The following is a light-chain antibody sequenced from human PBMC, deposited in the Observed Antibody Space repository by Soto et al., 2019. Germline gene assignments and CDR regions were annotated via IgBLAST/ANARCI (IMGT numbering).Light chain of an antibody. Sequence: DIQMTQSPSALSAAVGDRVTVTCRSIQSVRDWVAWYQQQAGRDPRLLIYKASSLQSGVPSRFSGSGFGQEFTLTISSLQPDEFASYYCQQYYSYSPLTFGGGTKVDI. V-gene: IGKV1-5*03. J-gene: IGKJ4*01. CDR3: QQYYSYSPLT. CDR1: QSVRDW. CDR2: KAS.